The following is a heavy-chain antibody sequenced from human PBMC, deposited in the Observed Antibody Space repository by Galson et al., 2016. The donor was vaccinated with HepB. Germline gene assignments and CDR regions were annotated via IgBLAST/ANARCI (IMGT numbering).Heavy chain of an antibody. V-gene: IGHV3-30*18. CDR2: ISYDGINK. J-gene: IGHJ4*02. CDR1: GFTFSNAW. D-gene: IGHD1-1*01. Sequence: SLRLSCAVSGFTFSNAWMSWVRQAPGKGLAWVALISYDGINKNYAESVKDRFTISRDNSKNTVYLQMNSLRPEDTAVYYCAKDPWDDPMETEMDGYFDSWGQGTLVFVSS. CDR3: AKDPWDDPMETEMDGYFDS.